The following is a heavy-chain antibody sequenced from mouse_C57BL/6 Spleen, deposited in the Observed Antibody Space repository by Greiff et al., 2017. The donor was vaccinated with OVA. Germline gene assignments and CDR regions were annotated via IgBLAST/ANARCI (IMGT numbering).Heavy chain of an antibody. Sequence: VQLQQSGAELVRPGASVTLSCKASGYTFTDYEMHWVKQTPVHGLEWIGAIDPETGGTAYNQKFKGKAILTADKSSSTAYMELRSLTSVDSAVYYCTRYLYDYDWFAYWGQGTLVTVSA. V-gene: IGHV1-15*01. CDR2: IDPETGGT. J-gene: IGHJ3*01. CDR1: GYTFTDYE. D-gene: IGHD2-4*01. CDR3: TRYLYDYDWFAY.